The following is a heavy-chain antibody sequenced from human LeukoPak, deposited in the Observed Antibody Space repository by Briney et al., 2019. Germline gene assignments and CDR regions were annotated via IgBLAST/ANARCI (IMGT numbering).Heavy chain of an antibody. J-gene: IGHJ4*02. Sequence: PGGSLRLSCAASGFTFSSYWMQWVRQAPGKGRVWVSGINTDGTTTSYADSVKGRFTISRDNAKNTLYRQMNSLRADDTAMYYGATSRSFDYWGQGTLVTVSS. CDR1: GFTFSSYW. D-gene: IGHD3-16*01. V-gene: IGHV3-74*01. CDR3: ATSRSFDY. CDR2: INTDGTTT.